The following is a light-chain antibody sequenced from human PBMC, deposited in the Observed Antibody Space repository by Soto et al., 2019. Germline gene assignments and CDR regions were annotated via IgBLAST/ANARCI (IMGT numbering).Light chain of an antibody. CDR1: QSISRW. Sequence: DIQMTQSPSTLSASIGDRVTITCRASQSISRWLAWYQHKPGKAPQLLIYDGTILQSGVPSRFSGSGSGTEFTLTISSLQSDDFATYYCQQYHNSCTFGQGTKLEIK. V-gene: IGKV1-5*01. CDR3: QQYHNSCT. J-gene: IGKJ2*02. CDR2: DGT.